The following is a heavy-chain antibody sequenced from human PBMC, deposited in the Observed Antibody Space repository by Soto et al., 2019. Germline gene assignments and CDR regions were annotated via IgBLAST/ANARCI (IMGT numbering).Heavy chain of an antibody. D-gene: IGHD3-3*01. CDR2: INPNSGGT. CDR1: GYTFTGYY. CDR3: KRVADFWSGYGVGGMDV. V-gene: IGHV1-2*02. Sequence: ASVKVSCKASGYTFTGYYMHWVRQAPGQGLEWMGWINPNSGGTNYAQKFQGRVTMTRDTSISTAYMELSRLRSEDTAVYYCKRVADFWSGYGVGGMDVWGQGTTVTVSS. J-gene: IGHJ6*02.